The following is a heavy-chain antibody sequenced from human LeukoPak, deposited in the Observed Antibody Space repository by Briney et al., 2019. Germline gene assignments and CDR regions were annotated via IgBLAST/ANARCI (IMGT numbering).Heavy chain of an antibody. J-gene: IGHJ4*02. CDR1: GFTFSSYA. Sequence: GGSLRLSCAASGFTFSSYAMSWVRQAPGKGLEWVSGISDSGVTTYYADSAKGRFTISRDNSKNTLYLQMNSLRAEDTAVYYCARYNSGWYYFDYWGQGTLVTVSS. CDR3: ARYNSGWYYFDY. D-gene: IGHD6-19*01. CDR2: ISDSGVTT. V-gene: IGHV3-23*01.